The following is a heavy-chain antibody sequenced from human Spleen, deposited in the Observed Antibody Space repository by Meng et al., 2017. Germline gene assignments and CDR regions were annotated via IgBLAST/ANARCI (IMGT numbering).Heavy chain of an antibody. J-gene: IGHJ4*02. Sequence: ESLKISCTVSGYSISSGYYWGWIRQPPGKGQEWIGSIYHSGSTYYNPSLKSRVTISVDTSKNQFSLKLSSVTAADTAVYYCARVAYYYDSSGYYFDYWGQGTLVTVSS. CDR3: ARVAYYYDSSGYYFDY. CDR2: IYHSGST. D-gene: IGHD3-22*01. CDR1: GYSISSGYY. V-gene: IGHV4-38-2*02.